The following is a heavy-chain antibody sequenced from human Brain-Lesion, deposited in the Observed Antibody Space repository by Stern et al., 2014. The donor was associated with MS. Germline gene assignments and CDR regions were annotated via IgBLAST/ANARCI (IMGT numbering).Heavy chain of an antibody. Sequence: MQLQESGPGLVKPSQTLSLSCTVSGGSISSGGYYWSWIRQPAGKGLEWIGRIFNSGSTSYTPSLKSRVPISIDTSKNQFSLRLNSMTAADTAVYYCARGRVVPGFQYYATDVWGQGTTVIVSS. CDR1: GGSISSGGYY. J-gene: IGHJ6*02. D-gene: IGHD2-2*01. V-gene: IGHV4-61*02. CDR2: IFNSGST. CDR3: ARGRVVPGFQYYATDV.